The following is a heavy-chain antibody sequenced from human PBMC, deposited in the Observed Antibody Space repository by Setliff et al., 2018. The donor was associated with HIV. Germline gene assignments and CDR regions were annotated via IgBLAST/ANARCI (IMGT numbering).Heavy chain of an antibody. CDR2: ISAYNGNT. CDR1: GYTFTSSG. J-gene: IGHJ3*02. Sequence: ASVKVSCKASGYTFTSSGISWVRQAPGQGLEWMGWISAYNGNTNYAQKLQGRVTMTTDTSTSTAYMELRSLRSDDTAVYYRARDVDYTDAFDIWGQGTMVTVSS. D-gene: IGHD4-4*01. V-gene: IGHV1-18*01. CDR3: ARDVDYTDAFDI.